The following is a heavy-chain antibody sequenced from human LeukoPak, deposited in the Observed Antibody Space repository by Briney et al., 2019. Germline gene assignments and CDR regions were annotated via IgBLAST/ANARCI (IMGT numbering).Heavy chain of an antibody. CDR1: GFTFSSYW. CDR2: INQDGSKE. CDR3: VRGGGAPGLYFDS. Sequence: GGSLRLSCAVSGFTFSSYWMIWVRQAPGKGLDWVANINQDGSKEYYVDSVRGRFTISRDNARNSLYLQMNSLRVKDTAIYYCVRGGGAPGLYFDSWGQGALVTVSS. J-gene: IGHJ4*02. V-gene: IGHV3-7*01. D-gene: IGHD3-16*01.